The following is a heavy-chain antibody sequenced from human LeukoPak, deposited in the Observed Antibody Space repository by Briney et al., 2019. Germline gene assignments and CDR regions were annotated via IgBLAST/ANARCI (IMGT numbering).Heavy chain of an antibody. Sequence: IPSETLSLTCTVSGGSISSYYWSWIRQPPGKGLEWIGRIYNTGSTNHNPSLKSRVTISVDTSKNQFSLKLSSVTAADTAVYYCAISTNWLPDAFDIWGLGTMVTVSS. D-gene: IGHD2-2*01. CDR3: AISTNWLPDAFDI. CDR1: GGSISSYY. V-gene: IGHV4-59*08. CDR2: IYNTGST. J-gene: IGHJ3*02.